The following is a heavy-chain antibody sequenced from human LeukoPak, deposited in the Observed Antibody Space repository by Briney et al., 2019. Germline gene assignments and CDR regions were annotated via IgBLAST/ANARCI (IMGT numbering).Heavy chain of an antibody. CDR2: ISYGDGTA. D-gene: IGHD5-12*01. V-gene: IGHV3-23*01. Sequence: GGSLRLSCAASGFTFRSYAMNWVRQSPGKGLEWVSSISYGDGTAFYAGSVKGQFTVSRDNSRTILYLQMDSLRAEDTAVYYCAKDRGYTGYDSGGIDFWGQGTLVTVSS. CDR1: GFTFRSYA. CDR3: AKDRGYTGYDSGGIDF. J-gene: IGHJ4*02.